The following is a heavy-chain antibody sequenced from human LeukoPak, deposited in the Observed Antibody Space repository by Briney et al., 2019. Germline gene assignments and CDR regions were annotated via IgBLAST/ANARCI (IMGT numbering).Heavy chain of an antibody. CDR2: ISISGNDK. Sequence: GGSLRLSCAASGFAFSDYYMTWIRQAPGKGLEWISYISISGNDKYYADSVKGRFTISRDNAKDSLYLQMNSLRAEDTAVYYCARSMITVASTAWAYWGQGTLVTVSS. CDR3: ARSMITVASTAWAY. V-gene: IGHV3-11*01. D-gene: IGHD6-19*01. J-gene: IGHJ4*02. CDR1: GFAFSDYY.